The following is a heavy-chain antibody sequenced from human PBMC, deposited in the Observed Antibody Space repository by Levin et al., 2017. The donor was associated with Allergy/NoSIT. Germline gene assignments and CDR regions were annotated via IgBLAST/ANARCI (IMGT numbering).Heavy chain of an antibody. CDR3: ARFLYSSGFGV. CDR2: ISGDSSSI. D-gene: IGHD6-19*01. J-gene: IGHJ6*02. CDR1: GFTFSEHY. V-gene: IGHV3-11*01. Sequence: GESLKISCAASGFTFSEHYMSWIRQAPGKGLEWVSYISGDSSSIFYADSVKTRLTISKDTSKSQVVLTMTNMDPVDTATYYCARFLYSSGFGVWGQGTTVTVSS.